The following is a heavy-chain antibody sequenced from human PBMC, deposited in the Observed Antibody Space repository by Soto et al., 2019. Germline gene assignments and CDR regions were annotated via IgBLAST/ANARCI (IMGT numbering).Heavy chain of an antibody. D-gene: IGHD4-17*01. J-gene: IGHJ6*02. CDR2: IYYSGST. Sequence: SETLSLTCTVSGGSISSGGYYWSWIRQHPGKGLEWIGYIYYSGSTYYNPSLKSRVTISVDTSKNQFSLKLSSVTAADTAVYYCARDYGPYYYYGMDVWGQGTTVTVSS. CDR1: GGSISSGGYY. CDR3: ARDYGPYYYYGMDV. V-gene: IGHV4-31*03.